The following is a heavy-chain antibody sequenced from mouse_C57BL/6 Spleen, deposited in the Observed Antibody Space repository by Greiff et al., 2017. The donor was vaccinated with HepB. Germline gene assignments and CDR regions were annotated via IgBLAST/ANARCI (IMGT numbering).Heavy chain of an antibody. D-gene: IGHD1-1*01. CDR1: GYAFSSSW. CDR2: IYPGDGDT. V-gene: IGHV1-82*01. J-gene: IGHJ4*01. CDR3: ARGITTVVAPYAMDY. Sequence: QVQLQQSGPELVKPGASVKISCKASGYAFSSSWMNWVKQRPGKGLEWIGRIYPGDGDTNYNGKFKGKATLTADKSSSTAYMQLSSLTSEDSAVYFCARGITTVVAPYAMDYWGQGTSFTVSS.